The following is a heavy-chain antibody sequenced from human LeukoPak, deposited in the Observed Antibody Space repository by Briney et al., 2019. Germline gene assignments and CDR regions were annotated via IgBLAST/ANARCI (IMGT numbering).Heavy chain of an antibody. J-gene: IGHJ3*02. CDR3: ARIGRGLLWFGESTLDAFDI. D-gene: IGHD3-10*01. CDR1: GYSFTSYW. V-gene: IGHV5-10-1*01. Sequence: GESLRISCKGSGYSFTSYWISWVRQMPGKGLEWMGRIDPSDSYTNYSPSLQGHVTISADESISTAYLQWSSLKASDTAMYYCARIGRGLLWFGESTLDAFDIWGQGTMVTVSS. CDR2: IDPSDSYT.